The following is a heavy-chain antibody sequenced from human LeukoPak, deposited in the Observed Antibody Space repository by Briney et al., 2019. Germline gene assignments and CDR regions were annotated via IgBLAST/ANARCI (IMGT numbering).Heavy chain of an antibody. Sequence: SETLSLTCAVSGGSISSSTWWSWVRQPPGKGLEWIGEIYHNGSTHYNPSLKSRVTISVDTSKNQFSLRLISVTAADTAVYYCAREGGYLQLRYFDYWGQGTLVTVSS. J-gene: IGHJ4*02. V-gene: IGHV4-4*02. D-gene: IGHD5-24*01. CDR2: IYHNGST. CDR3: AREGGYLQLRYFDY. CDR1: GGSISSSTW.